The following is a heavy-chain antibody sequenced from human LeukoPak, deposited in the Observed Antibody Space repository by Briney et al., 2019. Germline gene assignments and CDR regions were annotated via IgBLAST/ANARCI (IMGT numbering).Heavy chain of an antibody. V-gene: IGHV4-4*07. D-gene: IGHD2-8*01. CDR2: IYTSGST. CDR3: ARKSVVLIVYAMGWSGWFDP. J-gene: IGHJ5*02. Sequence: NPSETLSLTCTVAGGSISSYYWSWIRQPAGKGLEWIGRIYTSGSTNYNPSLKSRVTMSVDTSKNQFSLKLSSVTAADTAVYYCARKSVVLIVYAMGWSGWFDPWGQGTLVTVSS. CDR1: GGSISSYY.